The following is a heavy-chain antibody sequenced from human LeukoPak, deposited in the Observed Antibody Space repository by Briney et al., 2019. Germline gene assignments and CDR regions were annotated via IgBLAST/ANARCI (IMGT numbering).Heavy chain of an antibody. J-gene: IGHJ3*02. Sequence: GGSLRLSCAATGFTFSDYWMSWVRQAPGKGLEWVANIKQDGSEKYYVDSVRGRFTISRDNAKNSLSLHMNSLRAEDTAVYYCARLWATVIDWGAFDIWGQGTMITVSS. CDR2: IKQDGSEK. CDR3: ARLWATVIDWGAFDI. D-gene: IGHD4-17*01. V-gene: IGHV3-7*01. CDR1: GFTFSDYW.